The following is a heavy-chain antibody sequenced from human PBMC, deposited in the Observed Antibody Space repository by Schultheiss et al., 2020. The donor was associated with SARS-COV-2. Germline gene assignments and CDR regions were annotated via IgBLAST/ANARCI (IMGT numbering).Heavy chain of an antibody. CDR2: IYYSGST. Sequence: SETLSLTCTVSGGSISSGGYYWSWIRQHPGKGLEWIGYIYYSGSTYYNPSLKSRVTISVDTSKNQFSLKLSSVTAADTAVYYCARDRGQLGWFDPWGQGTLVTVSS. CDR1: GGSISSGGYY. CDR3: ARDRGQLGWFDP. V-gene: IGHV4-61*08. J-gene: IGHJ5*02. D-gene: IGHD6-6*01.